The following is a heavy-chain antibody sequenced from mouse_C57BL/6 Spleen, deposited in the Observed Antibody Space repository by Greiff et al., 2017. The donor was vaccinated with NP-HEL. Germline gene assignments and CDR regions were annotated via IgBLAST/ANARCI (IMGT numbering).Heavy chain of an antibody. CDR1: GYTFTSYG. J-gene: IGHJ4*01. CDR2: IYPRSGNT. Sequence: QVQLQQSGAELARPGASVKLSCKASGYTFTSYGISWVKQRTGQGLEWIGEIYPRSGNTYYNEKFKGKATLTADKSSSTAYMELRSLTSEDSAVYFCARSWDGYYGRYYAMDYWGQGTSVTVSS. CDR3: ARSWDGYYGRYYAMDY. D-gene: IGHD2-3*01. V-gene: IGHV1-81*01.